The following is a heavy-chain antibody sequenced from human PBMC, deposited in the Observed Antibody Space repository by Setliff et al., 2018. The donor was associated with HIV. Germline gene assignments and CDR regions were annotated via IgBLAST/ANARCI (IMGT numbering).Heavy chain of an antibody. Sequence: PSETLSLTCTVSGGSISGFYWNWIRQSAGKGLQWIGRIYYSGSTTYNPSLKSRVTMSIDTSKNQFSLRLHSVTAADTAVYYCARDPPGYGDSNDYWGQGTLVTVSS. CDR1: GGSISGFY. J-gene: IGHJ4*02. V-gene: IGHV4-4*07. CDR2: IYYSGST. CDR3: ARDPPGYGDSNDY. D-gene: IGHD4-17*01.